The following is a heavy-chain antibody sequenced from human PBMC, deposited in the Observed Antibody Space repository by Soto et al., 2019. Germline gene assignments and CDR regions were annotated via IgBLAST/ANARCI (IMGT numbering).Heavy chain of an antibody. CDR1: GDSISSSLW. D-gene: IGHD1-1*01. CDR3: ATSQLGEYFDN. V-gene: IGHV4-4*02. J-gene: IGHJ4*02. Sequence: KLSETLSLTCDFSGDSISSSLWWSWVRQTPGKGLEWIGEIYHSGSINYNPSLKSRVTISADRSKNQFSLTLTAVTAADTAVYYCATSQLGEYFDNWGQGTLVTVSS. CDR2: IYHSGSI.